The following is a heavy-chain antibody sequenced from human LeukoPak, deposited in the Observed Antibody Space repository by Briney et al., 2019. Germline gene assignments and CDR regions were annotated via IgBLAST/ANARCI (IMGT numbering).Heavy chain of an antibody. Sequence: SETLSLTCAVYGGSFSGYYWSWIRQPPGKGLEWIGEINHSGSTNYNPSLKSRASISVDTSTNQFSLKPSSVTAADTAVYYCARGRRYSYGAGYYYYYYMDVWGKGTTVTVSS. CDR3: ARGRRYSYGAGYYYYYYMDV. CDR2: INHSGST. V-gene: IGHV4-34*01. D-gene: IGHD5-18*01. J-gene: IGHJ6*03. CDR1: GGSFSGYY.